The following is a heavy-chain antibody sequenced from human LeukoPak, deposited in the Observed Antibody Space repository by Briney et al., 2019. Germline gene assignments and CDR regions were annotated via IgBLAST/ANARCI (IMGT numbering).Heavy chain of an antibody. J-gene: IGHJ3*02. CDR2: INPNSGGT. CDR1: GYTFTCYY. CDR3: ARDRYCSGGSCYSGDAFDI. D-gene: IGHD2-15*01. Sequence: ASVKVSCKASGYTFTCYYIHWVRQAPGQGLEWMGWINPNSGGTNYAQKFQGRVTITRNTSISTAYMELSSLRSEDTAVYYCARDRYCSGGSCYSGDAFDIWGQGTMVTVSS. V-gene: IGHV1-2*02.